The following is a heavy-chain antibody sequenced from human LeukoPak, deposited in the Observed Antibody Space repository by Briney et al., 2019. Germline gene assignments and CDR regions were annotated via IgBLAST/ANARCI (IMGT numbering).Heavy chain of an antibody. CDR1: GYSISSGYY. J-gene: IGHJ4*02. Sequence: SETLSLTCTVSGYSISSGYYWGWIRQPPGKGLEWIGSIYHSGSTYYNPSLKSRVTISVDTSKNQFSLKLSSVTAADTAVYYCARGPYMVTNFDYWGQGTLVTVSS. CDR3: ARGPYMVTNFDY. CDR2: IYHSGST. D-gene: IGHD5-18*01. V-gene: IGHV4-38-2*02.